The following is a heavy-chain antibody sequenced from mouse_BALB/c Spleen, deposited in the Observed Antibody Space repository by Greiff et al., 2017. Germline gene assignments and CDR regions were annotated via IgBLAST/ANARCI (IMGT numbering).Heavy chain of an antibody. CDR3: ARWGAARATRYAMDY. CDR1: GYSITSGYS. V-gene: IGHV3-1*02. CDR2: IHYSGST. Sequence: EVKLEESGPDLVKPSQSLSLTCTVTGYSITSGYSWHWIRQFPGNKLEWMGYIHYSGSTNYNPSLKSRISITRDTSKNQFFLQLNSVTTEDTATYYCARWGAARATRYAMDYWGQGTSVTVSS. D-gene: IGHD3-1*01. J-gene: IGHJ4*01.